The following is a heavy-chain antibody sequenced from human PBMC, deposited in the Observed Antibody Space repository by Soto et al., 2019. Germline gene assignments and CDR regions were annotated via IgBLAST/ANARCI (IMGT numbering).Heavy chain of an antibody. J-gene: IGHJ4*02. D-gene: IGHD3-16*01. CDR3: ARLYEKGY. Sequence: LSLTCTVSGGSISSSSYYWGWIRQPPGKGLEWIGSIYYSGSTYYNPSLKSRVTISVDTSKNQFSLKLSSVTAADTAVYYCARLYEKGYWGQGTLVTVSS. CDR2: IYYSGST. CDR1: GGSISSSSYY. V-gene: IGHV4-39*01.